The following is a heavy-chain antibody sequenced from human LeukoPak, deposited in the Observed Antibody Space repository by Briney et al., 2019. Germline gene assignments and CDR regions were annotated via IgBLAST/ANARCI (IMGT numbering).Heavy chain of an antibody. CDR1: GGSISSNNYY. V-gene: IGHV4-61*05. D-gene: IGHD3-10*01. CDR2: IYYSGST. Sequence: PSETLSLTCTVSGGSISSNNYYWGWIRQPPGKGLEWIGYIYYSGSTNYNPSLKSRVTISVDTSKNQFSLKLSSVTAADTAVYYCARGIWFGELSDYFDYWGQGTLVTVSS. CDR3: ARGIWFGELSDYFDY. J-gene: IGHJ4*02.